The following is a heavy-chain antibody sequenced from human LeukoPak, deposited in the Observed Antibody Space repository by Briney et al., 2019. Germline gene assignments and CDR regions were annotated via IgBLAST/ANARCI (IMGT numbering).Heavy chain of an antibody. Sequence: SETLSLTCTVSGGSISSGDYYWSWIRQPPGKGLEWIGYIYYSGSTYYNPSLKSRVTISVDTSKNQFSLKLSSVTAADTAVYYCATPGGIFGEYGMDVWGQGTTVTVSS. V-gene: IGHV4-30-4*01. CDR2: IYYSGST. J-gene: IGHJ6*02. CDR3: ATPGGIFGEYGMDV. CDR1: GGSISSGDYY. D-gene: IGHD3-3*01.